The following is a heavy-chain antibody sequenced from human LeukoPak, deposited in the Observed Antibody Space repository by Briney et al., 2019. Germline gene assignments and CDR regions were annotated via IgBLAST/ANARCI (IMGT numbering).Heavy chain of an antibody. D-gene: IGHD5-12*01. CDR3: VRDPYEAY. Sequence: PGGSLRLSCAASGFTFSSYGMHWVRQAPGKGLEWVAVIWYDGGNKLYGDSVKGRFTISRDDSKNTVYLQMNSLRVEDTAVYYCVRDPYEAYWGQGTLVTV. V-gene: IGHV3-33*01. CDR1: GFTFSSYG. J-gene: IGHJ4*02. CDR2: IWYDGGNK.